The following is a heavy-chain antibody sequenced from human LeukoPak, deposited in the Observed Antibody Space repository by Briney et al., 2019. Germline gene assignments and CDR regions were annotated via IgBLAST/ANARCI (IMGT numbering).Heavy chain of an antibody. CDR1: GGTFSSYA. D-gene: IGHD6-6*01. CDR2: IIPIFGTA. V-gene: IGHV1-69*05. J-gene: IGHJ5*02. Sequence: SVKVSCKASGGTFSSYAISWVRQAPGQGLEWMGGIIPIFGTANYAQKFQGRVTITTDESTSTAYMELSSLRSEDTAVYYCARPSSESIAARPYWFDPWGQGTLVTVSS. CDR3: ARPSSESIAARPYWFDP.